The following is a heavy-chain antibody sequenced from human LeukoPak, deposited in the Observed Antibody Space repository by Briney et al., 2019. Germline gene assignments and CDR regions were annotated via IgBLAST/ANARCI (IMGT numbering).Heavy chain of an antibody. CDR3: ARSTAMVNFDY. D-gene: IGHD5-18*01. V-gene: IGHV3-30*03. CDR2: ISYDGSNK. CDR1: GFTFSSYG. J-gene: IGHJ4*02. Sequence: PGGSLRLSCAASGFTFSSYGMHWVRQAPGKGLEWVAVISYDGSNKYYADSVKGRFTISRDNSKNTLYLQMNSLRAEDTAVYYCARSTAMVNFDYWGQGTLVTVSS.